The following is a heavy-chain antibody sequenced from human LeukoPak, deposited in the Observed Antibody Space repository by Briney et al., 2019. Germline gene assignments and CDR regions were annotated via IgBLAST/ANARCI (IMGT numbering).Heavy chain of an antibody. Sequence: PGGSLRLSCAASGFTFSSYGMHWVRQPPGKGLEWVAFIRYDGSHKYYADSVKGRFTISRDNSKNTLYLQMNSLRAEDTAVYYCAKGSGYEHNYYYYYMDVWGKGTTVTIPS. CDR1: GFTFSSYG. CDR3: AKGSGYEHNYYYYYMDV. CDR2: IRYDGSHK. V-gene: IGHV3-30*02. J-gene: IGHJ6*03. D-gene: IGHD5-12*01.